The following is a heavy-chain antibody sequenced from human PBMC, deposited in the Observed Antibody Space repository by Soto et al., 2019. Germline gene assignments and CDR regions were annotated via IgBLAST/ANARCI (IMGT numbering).Heavy chain of an antibody. Sequence: GGSLRLSCAASGFTFDDYAMHWVRQAPGQGLEWVSGISWNSGTTGYADSVRGRFTISRDNAKNSLFLQMNSLKPEDTALYYCAKDIGQAYYFYYMDVWGKGTTVTVSS. J-gene: IGHJ6*03. V-gene: IGHV3-9*01. CDR3: AKDIGQAYYFYYMDV. CDR1: GFTFDDYA. CDR2: ISWNSGTT.